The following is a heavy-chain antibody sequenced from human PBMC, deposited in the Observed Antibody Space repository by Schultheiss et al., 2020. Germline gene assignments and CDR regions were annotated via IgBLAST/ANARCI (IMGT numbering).Heavy chain of an antibody. CDR3: ARGIFGVADFDY. CDR1: GYTFTSYD. Sequence: ASVKVSCKASGYTFTSYDINWVRQATGQGLEWMGWMNPNSGNTGYAQKFQGRVTMTRNTSISTAYMELSSLRSEDTAVYYCARGIFGVADFDYWGQGTLVNVSS. J-gene: IGHJ4*02. D-gene: IGHD3-3*02. CDR2: MNPNSGNT. V-gene: IGHV1-8*01.